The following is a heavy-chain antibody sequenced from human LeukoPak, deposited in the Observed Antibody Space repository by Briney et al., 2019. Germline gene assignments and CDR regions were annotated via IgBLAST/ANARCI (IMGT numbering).Heavy chain of an antibody. CDR1: GFTFSSYS. D-gene: IGHD2/OR15-2a*01. Sequence: GRSLRLSCAASGFTFSSYSMNWVRQAPGKGLEWVSSISSSSSYIYYADSVKGRFTISRDNAKNSLYLQMNSLRAEDTAVYYCARDKGTTSNDYWGQGTLVTVSS. CDR3: ARDKGTTSNDY. J-gene: IGHJ4*02. V-gene: IGHV3-21*01. CDR2: ISSSSSYI.